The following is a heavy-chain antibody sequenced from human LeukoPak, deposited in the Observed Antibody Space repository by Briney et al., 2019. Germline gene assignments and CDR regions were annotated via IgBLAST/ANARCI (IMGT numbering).Heavy chain of an antibody. V-gene: IGHV3-21*01. CDR1: GFTFSSYS. CDR3: ARVFCSSTSCYRFSFDY. Sequence: MPGGSLRLSCAASGFTFSSYSMNWVLQAPGKGLEWVSSISSSSSYIYYADSVKGRFTISRDNAKNSLYLQMNSLRAEDTAVYYCARVFCSSTSCYRFSFDYWGQGTLVTVSS. J-gene: IGHJ4*02. D-gene: IGHD2-2*01. CDR2: ISSSSSYI.